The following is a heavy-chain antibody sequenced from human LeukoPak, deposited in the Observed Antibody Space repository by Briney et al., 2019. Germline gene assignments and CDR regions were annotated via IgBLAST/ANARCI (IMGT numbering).Heavy chain of an antibody. J-gene: IGHJ6*02. CDR3: AKDMVRGVTPYYYYYGMDV. V-gene: IGHV3-30*18. CDR2: ISYDGSNK. Sequence: GGSLRLSCAASGFTFSSYGMHWVRQAPGKGLEWVAVISYDGSNKYYADSVKGRFTISRDNPKNTLYLQMNSLRAEDTAVYYCAKDMVRGVTPYYYYYGMDVWGQGTTVTVSS. D-gene: IGHD3-10*01. CDR1: GFTFSSYG.